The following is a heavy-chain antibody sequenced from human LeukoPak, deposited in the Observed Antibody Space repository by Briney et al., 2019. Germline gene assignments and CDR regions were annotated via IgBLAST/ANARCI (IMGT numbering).Heavy chain of an antibody. Sequence: GGSLRLSCAASGFTFSSYAMHWVRQAPGKGREWVAVISYDGSNKYYADSVKGRFTISRDNSKNTLYLQMNSLRAEDTAVYYCARVPDTAMVFDYWGQGTLVTVSS. V-gene: IGHV3-30*04. D-gene: IGHD5-18*01. CDR2: ISYDGSNK. CDR1: GFTFSSYA. J-gene: IGHJ4*02. CDR3: ARVPDTAMVFDY.